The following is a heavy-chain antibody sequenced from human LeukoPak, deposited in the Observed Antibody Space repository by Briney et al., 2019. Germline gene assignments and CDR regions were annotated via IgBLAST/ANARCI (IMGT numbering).Heavy chain of an antibody. CDR1: GFTFSSYS. V-gene: IGHV3-21*04. CDR2: ISSSSSYI. D-gene: IGHD3-22*01. J-gene: IGHJ6*02. CDR3: ARDYYDSSGFLYYYYYGMDV. Sequence: GGSLRLSCAASGFTFSSYSMNWVRQAPGKGLEWVSSISSSSSYIYYADSVKGRFTISRDNAKNSLYLQMNSLRAEDTAVYYCARDYYDSSGFLYYYYYGMDVWGQGTTVTVSS.